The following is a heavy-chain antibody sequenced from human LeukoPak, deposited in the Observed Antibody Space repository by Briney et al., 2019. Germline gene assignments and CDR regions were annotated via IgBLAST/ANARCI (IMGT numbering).Heavy chain of an antibody. Sequence: GGSLRLSCAASGFTFSSYSMNWVRQAPGKGLVWVSRINSDGSSTRYADSVKGRFTISRDNAKNTLYLQMNSLRAEDTAVYYCGRELDWLPTLDYWGQETLVTVSS. V-gene: IGHV3-74*01. D-gene: IGHD3-9*01. CDR1: GFTFSSYS. CDR3: GRELDWLPTLDY. CDR2: INSDGSST. J-gene: IGHJ4*02.